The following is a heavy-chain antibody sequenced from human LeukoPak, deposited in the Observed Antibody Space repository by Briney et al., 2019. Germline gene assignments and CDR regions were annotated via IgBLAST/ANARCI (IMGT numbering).Heavy chain of an antibody. V-gene: IGHV3-23*01. CDR2: ISGSGGST. CDR3: ARVLPNSGRYFDY. Sequence: PGGSLRLSCAASGFTFSSYAMSWVRQAPGKGLEWVSAISGSGGSTYYADSVKGRFTISRDNSKNTLYLQMNSLRADDTAVYYCARVLPNSGRYFDYWGQGTLVTVSS. CDR1: GFTFSSYA. J-gene: IGHJ4*02. D-gene: IGHD6-19*01.